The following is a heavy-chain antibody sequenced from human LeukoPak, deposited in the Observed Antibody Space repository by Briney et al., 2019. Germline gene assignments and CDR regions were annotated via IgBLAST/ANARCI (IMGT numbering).Heavy chain of an antibody. J-gene: IGHJ3*02. CDR3: ARGSVVAAIRDAFDI. D-gene: IGHD2-15*01. V-gene: IGHV3-33*01. CDR2: IWYDGSNK. CDR1: GFTFSSYG. Sequence: GGSLRLSCAASGFTFSSYGMHWVRQAPGKGLEWVAVIWYDGSNKYYADSVKGRFSISRDNSKSTLYLQMNSLRAEDTAVYYCARGSVVAAIRDAFDIWGQGTMVTVSS.